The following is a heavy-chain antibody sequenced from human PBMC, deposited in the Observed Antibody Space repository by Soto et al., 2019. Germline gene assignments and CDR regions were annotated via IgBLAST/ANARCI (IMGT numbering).Heavy chain of an antibody. CDR1: GGPFSGYY. CDR3: ARGQRRGGSSGWSL. V-gene: IGHV4-34*02. Sequence: QVQLQQWGAGQLKPSETLSLTCAVHGESFSGYGGPFSGYYWSWIRQTPGKGLEWIGEINHRRGANYKPSLKSRVTISVDTAKTQFSLNLNSVTAADTAVYYCARGQRRGGSSGWSLWGQGTLVTVSS. CDR2: INHRRGA. D-gene: IGHD6-19*01. J-gene: IGHJ4*02.